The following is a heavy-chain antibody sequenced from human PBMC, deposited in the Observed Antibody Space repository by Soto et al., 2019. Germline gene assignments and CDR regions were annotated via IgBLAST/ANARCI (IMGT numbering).Heavy chain of an antibody. J-gene: IGHJ4*02. CDR3: ATEPYKCELLHPYFDY. CDR1: RFTFNSYG. Sequence: PGLCRRRSWSPARFTFNSYGVGWLHKAPRRGLEWVSCISGSGGNTYYADSVEGRLTISRDNSKNTLYLQMNSLGAEDTAVYYCATEPYKCELLHPYFDYWGQGTLVTVSS. CDR2: ISGSGGNT. V-gene: IGHV3-23*01. D-gene: IGHD1-26*01.